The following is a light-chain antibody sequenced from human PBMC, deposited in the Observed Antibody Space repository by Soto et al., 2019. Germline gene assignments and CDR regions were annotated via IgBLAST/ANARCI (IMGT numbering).Light chain of an antibody. CDR2: EVS. Sequence: QSALTQPPSASGSPGQSVTMSCTGTSRDVGGYNYVSWYQQHPGKAPRLMIYEVSKRASGAPDRFSGSKSGNTASLTVSGLQAEDEAVYYCTSYASNNNFVICGGGTKLTVL. CDR1: SRDVGGYNY. J-gene: IGLJ2*01. V-gene: IGLV2-8*01. CDR3: TSYASNNNFVI.